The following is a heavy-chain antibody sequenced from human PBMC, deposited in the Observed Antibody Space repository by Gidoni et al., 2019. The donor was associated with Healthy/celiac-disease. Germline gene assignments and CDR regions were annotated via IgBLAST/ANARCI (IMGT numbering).Heavy chain of an antibody. V-gene: IGHV4-34*01. D-gene: IGHD2-15*01. CDR3: AREDCSSGGCSHFDY. Sequence: QVQLQQWGAGLLKPSETLSLTCAVYGGSLSGYYWSWIRPSPEKGLEWIGEINPSGNTNYNPSLKSRVTVSLDTSKNQFSLRLTSVTAADTSIYYCAREDCSSGGCSHFDYWGQGTLVTVSS. J-gene: IGHJ4*02. CDR2: INPSGNT. CDR1: GGSLSGYY.